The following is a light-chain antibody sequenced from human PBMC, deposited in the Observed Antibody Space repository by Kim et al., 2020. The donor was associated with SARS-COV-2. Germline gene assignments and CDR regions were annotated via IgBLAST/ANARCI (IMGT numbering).Light chain of an antibody. CDR2: AGS. CDR1: QSVSSN. V-gene: IGKV3-15*01. CDR3: QQYNNWPFT. J-gene: IGKJ3*01. Sequence: VSPGETAPLSCRASQSVSSNLAWYQQKPGQAPRLLIYAGSTRATGIPATFSGSGSGADFTLTISSLQSEDFAIYYCQQYNNWPFTFGPGTKVDIK.